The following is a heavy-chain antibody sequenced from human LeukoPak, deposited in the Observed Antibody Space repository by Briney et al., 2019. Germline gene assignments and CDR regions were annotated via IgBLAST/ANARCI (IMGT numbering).Heavy chain of an antibody. CDR2: INQDGSEK. D-gene: IGHD3-10*01. Sequence: GGSLRLSCAASGFTFSNYWMTWVRQAPGKGLEWVAIINQDGSEKYYLDSVKGRFTISNDNAKNSLFLQMNSLRAEDTAVYYCARPYIAMALDYWGQGALVTVSS. CDR3: ARPYIAMALDY. CDR1: GFTFSNYW. V-gene: IGHV3-7*03. J-gene: IGHJ4*02.